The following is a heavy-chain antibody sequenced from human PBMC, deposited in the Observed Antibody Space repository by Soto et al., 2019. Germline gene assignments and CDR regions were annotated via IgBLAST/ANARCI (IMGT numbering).Heavy chain of an antibody. CDR3: ATDDRGLISSLDAFDI. J-gene: IGHJ3*02. Sequence: GASVKVSCKASGGTFSSYAISWVRQAPGQGLEWMGGIIPIFGTANYAQKFQGRVTITEDTSTDTAYMELSSLRSEDTAVYYCATDDRGLISSLDAFDIWGQGTMVTVSS. V-gene: IGHV1-69*06. CDR2: IIPIFGTA. D-gene: IGHD6-13*01. CDR1: GGTFSSYA.